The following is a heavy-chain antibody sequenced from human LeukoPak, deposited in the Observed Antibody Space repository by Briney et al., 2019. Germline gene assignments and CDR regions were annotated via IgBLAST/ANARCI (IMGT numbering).Heavy chain of an antibody. Sequence: SQTLSLTCTVSGGSISSGGYYWSWIRQHPEKGLEWIGYIYYSGSTYYNPSLKSRVTISVDTSKNQFSLKLSSVTAADTAAYYCARVSHYYDSSDDAFDIWGQGTMVTVSS. J-gene: IGHJ3*02. CDR3: ARVSHYYDSSDDAFDI. CDR2: IYYSGST. D-gene: IGHD3-22*01. V-gene: IGHV4-31*03. CDR1: GGSISSGGYY.